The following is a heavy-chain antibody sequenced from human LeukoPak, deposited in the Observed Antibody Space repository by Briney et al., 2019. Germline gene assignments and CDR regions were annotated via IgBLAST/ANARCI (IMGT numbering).Heavy chain of an antibody. J-gene: IGHJ4*02. CDR1: GFTFSSYE. CDR3: ARRGTQGSGWFQLDY. D-gene: IGHD6-19*01. Sequence: PGGSLRLSCAASGFTFSSYEMNWVRQAPGKGLEWVSYISSSGGTIYYADSVQGRFTISRDNAKNSLYLQMNSLRAEDTAVYYCARRGTQGSGWFQLDYWGQGTLVTVSS. V-gene: IGHV3-48*03. CDR2: ISSSGGTI.